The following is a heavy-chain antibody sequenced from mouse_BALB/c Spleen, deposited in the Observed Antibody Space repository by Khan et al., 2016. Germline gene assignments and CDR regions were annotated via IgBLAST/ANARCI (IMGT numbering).Heavy chain of an antibody. J-gene: IGHJ3*01. CDR1: GYTFTDYN. Sequence: VRLQQSGPELVKPGASVKIPCKASGYTFTDYNMDWVKQSHGKSLEWIGDINPDNGGTIYNQKFKGKATLTVDKSSSTAYMELRSLTFEDTAVYSCARKEYGNYGFAYWGQGTLVTVSA. CDR2: INPDNGGT. D-gene: IGHD2-10*02. V-gene: IGHV1-18*01. CDR3: ARKEYGNYGFAY.